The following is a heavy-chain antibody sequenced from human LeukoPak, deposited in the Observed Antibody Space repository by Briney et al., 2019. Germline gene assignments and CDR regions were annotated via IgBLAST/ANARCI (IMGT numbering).Heavy chain of an antibody. Sequence: PSGTLSLTCTVSGGSITNYYWSWIRQPPGKRLEWLGYIFSSGSTKYNPSLKSHVTISLDTSKNQLSLKLSSVTAADTAVYYCARGPAFDFWGQGALVTVSS. CDR1: GGSITNYY. V-gene: IGHV4-59*01. CDR2: IFSSGST. CDR3: ARGPAFDF. J-gene: IGHJ4*02.